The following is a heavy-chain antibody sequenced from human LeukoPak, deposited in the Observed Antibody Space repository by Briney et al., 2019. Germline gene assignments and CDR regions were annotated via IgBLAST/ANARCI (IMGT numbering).Heavy chain of an antibody. Sequence: ASVKVSCKASGYTFTSYDINWVRQATGQGLEWMGWMNPNSGNTGYAQKFQGRVTMTRSTSIGTAYMELSSLRSEDTAVYYCATPGLLWFGESLGYWGQGTLVTVSS. CDR2: MNPNSGNT. CDR3: ATPGLLWFGESLGY. J-gene: IGHJ4*02. D-gene: IGHD3-10*01. V-gene: IGHV1-8*01. CDR1: GYTFTSYD.